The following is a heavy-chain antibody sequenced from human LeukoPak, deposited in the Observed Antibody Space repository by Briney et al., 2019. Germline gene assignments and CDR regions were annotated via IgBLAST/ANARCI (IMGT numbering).Heavy chain of an antibody. CDR1: GYTFTSYY. D-gene: IGHD2-15*01. CDR3: ARGTRVGIVVVVAATGYFDY. Sequence: ASVKVSCKASGYTFTSYYMHWVRRAPGQGLEWMGLINLSGGSTSYAQKFQGRVTMTRDTSTSTVYMELSSLRSEDTAVYYCARGTRVGIVVVVAATGYFDYWGQGTLVTVSS. J-gene: IGHJ4*02. V-gene: IGHV1-46*01. CDR2: INLSGGST.